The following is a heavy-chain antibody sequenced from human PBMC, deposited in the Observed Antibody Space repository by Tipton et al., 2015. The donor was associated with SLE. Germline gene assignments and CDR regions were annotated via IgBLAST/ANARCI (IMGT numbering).Heavy chain of an antibody. Sequence: TLSLTCTVSGGVISEYYWGWIRQPAGRGLEWIGRIYTGGNTKYNSSLESRVTISIDTSRNQFSLKLTSVTAADTAVYYCARSDGGYWGQGTLVTVSS. CDR2: IYTGGNT. J-gene: IGHJ4*02. CDR3: ARSDGGY. D-gene: IGHD3-16*01. V-gene: IGHV4-4*07. CDR1: GGVISEYY.